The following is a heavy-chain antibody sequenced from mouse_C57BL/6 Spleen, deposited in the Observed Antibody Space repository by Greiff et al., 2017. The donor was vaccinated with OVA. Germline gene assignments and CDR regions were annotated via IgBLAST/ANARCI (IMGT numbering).Heavy chain of an antibody. CDR3: ARYPITTVVAPDY. V-gene: IGHV1-50*01. D-gene: IGHD1-1*01. J-gene: IGHJ2*01. CDR1: GYTFTSYW. CDR2: IDPSDSYT. Sequence: VQLQQPGAELVKPGASVKLSCKASGYTFTSYWMQWVKQRPGQGLEWIGEIDPSDSYTNYNQKFKGKATLTVATSSSTAYMQLSSLTSEDSAVYYCARYPITTVVAPDYWGQGTTLTVSS.